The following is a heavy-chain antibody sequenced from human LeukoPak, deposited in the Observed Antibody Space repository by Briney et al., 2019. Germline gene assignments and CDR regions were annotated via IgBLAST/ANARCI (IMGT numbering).Heavy chain of an antibody. V-gene: IGHV4-59*11. J-gene: IGHJ4*02. Sequence: SETLSLTCTVSGGSISSHNWNWIRQPPGKGLEWIGDIYNSGSPNYNPSLKSRVTISVDTSKNQFSLKLSSVTAADTAVYYCARVDSSGYYTFFDYWGQGTLVTVSS. CDR3: ARVDSSGYYTFFDY. D-gene: IGHD3-22*01. CDR1: GGSISSHN. CDR2: IYNSGSP.